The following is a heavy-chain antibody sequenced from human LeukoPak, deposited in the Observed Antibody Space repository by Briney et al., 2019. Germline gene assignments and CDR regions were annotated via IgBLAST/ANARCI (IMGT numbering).Heavy chain of an antibody. D-gene: IGHD6-19*01. J-gene: IGHJ4*02. CDR3: ARALGDIAVTGTSIRWYLYFDY. V-gene: IGHV3-64*01. CDR1: GFTFSSYA. Sequence: GGSLRLSCAASGFTFSSYAMHWVRQAPGKGLEYVSAISSNGGSTYYANSVKGRFTISRDNAKNSLYLQMNSLRAEDTAVYYCARALGDIAVTGTSIRWYLYFDYRGLGTLVTVSS. CDR2: ISSNGGST.